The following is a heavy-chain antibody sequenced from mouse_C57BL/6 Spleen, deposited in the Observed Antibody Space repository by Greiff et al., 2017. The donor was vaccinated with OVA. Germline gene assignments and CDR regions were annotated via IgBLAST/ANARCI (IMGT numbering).Heavy chain of an antibody. CDR2: IYPSDSET. D-gene: IGHD2-5*01. J-gene: IGHJ3*01. CDR1: GYTFTSYW. Sequence: QVQLQQPGAELVRPGSSVKLSCKASGYTFTSYWMDWVKQRPGQGLEWIGNIYPSDSETQYNQKFKDKATLTVEKYSRTAYMQLNSLTSEDSAVSCCARGEGYSKSFAYWGPGTLVTVSA. CDR3: ARGEGYSKSFAY. V-gene: IGHV1-61*01.